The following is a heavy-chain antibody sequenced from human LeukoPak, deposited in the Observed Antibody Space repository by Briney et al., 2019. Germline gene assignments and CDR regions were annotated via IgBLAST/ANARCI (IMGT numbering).Heavy chain of an antibody. CDR1: GGSFSGYY. D-gene: IGHD3-10*01. CDR3: ARNTHGSGSYSY. V-gene: IGHV4-34*01. Sequence: SETLSLTCAVYGGSFSGYYWSWIRQPPGKRLEWMGEINHSGSTNYNPSLKSRVTISVDTSKNQFSLKLSSVTAADTAVYYCARNTHGSGSYSYWGQGTLVTVSS. J-gene: IGHJ4*02. CDR2: INHSGST.